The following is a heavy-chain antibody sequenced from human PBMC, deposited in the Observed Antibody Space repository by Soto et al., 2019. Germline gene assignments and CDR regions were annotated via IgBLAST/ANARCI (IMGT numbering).Heavy chain of an antibody. CDR1: GGSINSYC. CDR3: ARGIIGYCSGGSCYSMILAEYFQH. CDR2: IYDSGST. D-gene: IGHD2-15*01. Sequence: SETLSLTCTVSGGSINSYCWSWIRQPPGKGLEWIGYIYDSGSTNYNPSLKSRVTISVDTSKNQFSLKLSSVTAADTAVYYCARGIIGYCSGGSCYSMILAEYFQHWGQGTLVTVSS. J-gene: IGHJ1*01. V-gene: IGHV4-59*12.